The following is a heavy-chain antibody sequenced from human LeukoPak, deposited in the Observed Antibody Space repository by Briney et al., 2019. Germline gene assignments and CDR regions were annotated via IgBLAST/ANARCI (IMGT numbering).Heavy chain of an antibody. V-gene: IGHV3-9*01. CDR1: GFTFDDYA. Sequence: GGSLRLSCAASGFTFDDYAMHWVRQAPGKGLEWVSGISWNSGSIGYADSVKGRFTISRDNAKNSLYLQMNSLRAEDTALYYCAKDRNYDILGWFDPWGQGTLVTVSS. CDR3: AKDRNYDILGWFDP. D-gene: IGHD3-9*01. CDR2: ISWNSGSI. J-gene: IGHJ5*02.